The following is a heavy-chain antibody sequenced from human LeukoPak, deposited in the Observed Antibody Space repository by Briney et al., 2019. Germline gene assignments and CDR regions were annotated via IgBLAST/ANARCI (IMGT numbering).Heavy chain of an antibody. D-gene: IGHD2/OR15-2a*01. Sequence: PGGSLRLSCAASGFAFDDYAMHWVRQAPGKGLEWVSGISWNSGSIGYADSVKGRFTISRDNAKNSLYLQMNSLRAEDTALYYCAKFLGPGGYWGQGTLVTVSS. V-gene: IGHV3-9*01. J-gene: IGHJ4*02. CDR1: GFAFDDYA. CDR2: ISWNSGSI. CDR3: AKFLGPGGY.